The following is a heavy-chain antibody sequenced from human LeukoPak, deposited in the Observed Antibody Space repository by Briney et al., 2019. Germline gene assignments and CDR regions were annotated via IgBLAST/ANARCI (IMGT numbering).Heavy chain of an antibody. Sequence: GGSLRLSCAASGFTFSSYWMSWVRQAPGKGLEWVSYISSSSSTRYYADSVKGRFTISRDNSKNTLYLQMNSLRAEDTAVYYCARDREDQGYFDYWGQGTLVTVSS. CDR3: ARDREDQGYFDY. J-gene: IGHJ4*02. CDR1: GFTFSSYW. V-gene: IGHV3-48*01. CDR2: ISSSSSTR.